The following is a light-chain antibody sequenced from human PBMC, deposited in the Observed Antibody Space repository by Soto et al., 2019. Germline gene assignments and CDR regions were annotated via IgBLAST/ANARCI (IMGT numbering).Light chain of an antibody. CDR2: STD. CDR1: SSNTGSGYD. V-gene: IGLV1-40*01. CDR3: STWDVSLNGWV. Sequence: QSVLRQPPSVSGAPGQRVTISCTGSSSNTGSGYDVQWYQHLPGTAPKLLMYSTDLRPSGVPDRFSGSKSGTTASLAISGVQSEDEADYYCSTWDVSLNGWVFGGGTKLTVL. J-gene: IGLJ3*02.